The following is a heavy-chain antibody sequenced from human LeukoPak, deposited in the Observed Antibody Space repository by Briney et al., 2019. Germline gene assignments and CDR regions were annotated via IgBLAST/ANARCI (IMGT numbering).Heavy chain of an antibody. CDR3: AKTQVRYCTTTTCLFDY. D-gene: IGHD2-2*01. CDR1: GFTFSNYA. V-gene: IGHV3-23*01. J-gene: IGHJ4*02. CDR2: IGAGGNNM. Sequence: PGGSPRLSCAASGFTFSNYAMSWVRQAPGRGLEWVSAIGAGGNNMYYADSVKGRLTVSRDNSKNTLYLQMNSLRAEDTAVYYCAKTQVRYCTTTTCLFDYWGQGTLVTVSS.